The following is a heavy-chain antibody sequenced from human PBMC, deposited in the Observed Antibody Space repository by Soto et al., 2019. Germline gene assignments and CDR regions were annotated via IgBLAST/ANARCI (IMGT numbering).Heavy chain of an antibody. V-gene: IGHV4-59*06. Sequence: SETLSLTCTVSGGSISSYYWSWIRQPPGKGLEWIGYIYYSGSTYYNPSLKSRVTISVDTSKNQFSLKLSSVTAADTAVYYCASNLGDYEGSHYWGQGTLVTVSS. CDR1: GGSISSYY. J-gene: IGHJ4*02. CDR3: ASNLGDYEGSHY. CDR2: IYYSGST. D-gene: IGHD4-17*01.